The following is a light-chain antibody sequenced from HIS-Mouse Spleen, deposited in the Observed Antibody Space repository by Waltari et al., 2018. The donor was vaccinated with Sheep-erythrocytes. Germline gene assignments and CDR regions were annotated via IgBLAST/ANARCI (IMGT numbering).Light chain of an antibody. Sequence: DIQMTQSPSSLSAAVGDRVTITCRASQSTSSYLNWYPQKPGRAPKLLTYAASSLQSGVPSRFSGSGSGTDFTLTISSLQPEDFATYYCQQSYSTPPLTFGGGTKVEIK. J-gene: IGKJ4*01. CDR1: QSTSSY. CDR2: AAS. CDR3: QQSYSTPPLT. V-gene: IGKV1-39*01.